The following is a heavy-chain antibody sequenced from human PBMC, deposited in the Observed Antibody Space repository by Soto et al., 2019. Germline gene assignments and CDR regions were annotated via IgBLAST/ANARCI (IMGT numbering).Heavy chain of an antibody. Sequence: QVQLQQWGAGLLKPSETLSLTCAVYGGSFSGYYWSWIRQPPGKGLEWIGEINHSGSTNYNPSLKSRVTISGDTSKNQFSLKLSSVTAADTAVYYCAREVYCSSTSCYTEAFDIWGQGTMVTVSS. CDR3: AREVYCSSTSCYTEAFDI. D-gene: IGHD2-2*02. CDR2: INHSGST. CDR1: GGSFSGYY. V-gene: IGHV4-34*01. J-gene: IGHJ3*02.